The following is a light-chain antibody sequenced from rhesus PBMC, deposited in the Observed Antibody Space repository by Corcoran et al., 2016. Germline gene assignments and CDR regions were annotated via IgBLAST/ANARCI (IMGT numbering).Light chain of an antibody. V-gene: IGKV1-28*03. CDR1: QGISSY. CDR3: LQHNGSPPT. CDR2: DAS. J-gene: IGKJ1*01. Sequence: DIQMTQSPSSPSASVGDTVTITCRASQGISSYLNWFHQKPGKAPKLLIYDASSMESGVPSRFCGSGFGTDFTLTISSLQPEDFAAYYCLQHNGSPPTFGQGTKVQI.